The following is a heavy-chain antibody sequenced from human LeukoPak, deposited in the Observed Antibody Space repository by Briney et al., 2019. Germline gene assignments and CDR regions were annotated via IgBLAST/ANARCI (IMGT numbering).Heavy chain of an antibody. CDR1: GHIFISYY. CDR2: VHPNDGST. Sequence: ASVKVSCKASGHIFISYYMHWVRQAPGQGLEWMGLVHPNDGSTRYAQKFQGRVIMTRDTSTTTVYMELSSLTSEDTAIYYCARDYWGSYNWFDPWGQGTLVTVSS. D-gene: IGHD2-8*02. CDR3: ARDYWGSYNWFDP. J-gene: IGHJ5*02. V-gene: IGHV1-46*01.